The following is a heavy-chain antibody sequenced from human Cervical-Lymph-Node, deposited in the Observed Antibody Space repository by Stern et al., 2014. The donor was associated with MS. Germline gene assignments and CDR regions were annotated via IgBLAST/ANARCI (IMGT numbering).Heavy chain of an antibody. Sequence: VQLVQSGAGVKKPGASVKVSCRTSGYTFTNYHMHWVGQAPGQGLEWMGIVHPSGVCTTYAQKFQGRVTMTTDTSTTTVYMELSSLTSEDTAVYYCARAKTSGTLLRLDPWGQGTLVTVSS. V-gene: IGHV1-46*01. D-gene: IGHD3-10*01. J-gene: IGHJ5*02. CDR2: VHPSGVCT. CDR1: GYTFTNYH. CDR3: ARAKTSGTLLRLDP.